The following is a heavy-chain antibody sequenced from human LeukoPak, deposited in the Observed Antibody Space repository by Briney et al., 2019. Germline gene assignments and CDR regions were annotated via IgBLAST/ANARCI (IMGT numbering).Heavy chain of an antibody. V-gene: IGHV4-31*03. CDR1: GGSISSGGYY. J-gene: IGHJ6*02. CDR2: IYYSGST. CDR3: ARDFIGSWSSLPGMDV. D-gene: IGHD6-13*01. Sequence: SETLSLTCTVSGGSISSGGYYWSWIRQHPGKGLEWIGYIYYSGSTYYNPSLKSRVTISVDTSKNQLSLKLSSVTAADTAAYYCARDFIGSWSSLPGMDVWGQGTTVTVSS.